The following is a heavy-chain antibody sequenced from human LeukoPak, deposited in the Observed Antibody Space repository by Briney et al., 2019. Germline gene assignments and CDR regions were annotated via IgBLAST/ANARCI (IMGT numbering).Heavy chain of an antibody. CDR2: IYSGGST. V-gene: IGHV3-66*04. J-gene: IGHJ4*02. CDR3: ATRRDGYKNFDY. D-gene: IGHD5-24*01. Sequence: GGSLRLSCAASGFTVSSNYMSWVRQAPGKGLEWVSVIYSGGSTYYADSVKGRFTISRDNSKNTLYLQMNSLRAEDTAVYYCATRRDGYKNFDYWGQGTLVTVSS. CDR1: GFTVSSNY.